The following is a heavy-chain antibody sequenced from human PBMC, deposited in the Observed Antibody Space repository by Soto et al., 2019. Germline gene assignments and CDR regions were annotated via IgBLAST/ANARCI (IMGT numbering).Heavy chain of an antibody. CDR3: AKSFSSNWYDYFDY. Sequence: LGGSLRLSCAASGITFSTYAMSWVRQAPGKGLEWVSAISGSGGSTYYADSVKGRFTISRDKSKNTLYLQMNSLRAEDTALYYCAKSFSSNWYDYFDYWGQGSLVTVSS. D-gene: IGHD6-13*01. CDR2: ISGSGGST. V-gene: IGHV3-23*01. J-gene: IGHJ4*02. CDR1: GITFSTYA.